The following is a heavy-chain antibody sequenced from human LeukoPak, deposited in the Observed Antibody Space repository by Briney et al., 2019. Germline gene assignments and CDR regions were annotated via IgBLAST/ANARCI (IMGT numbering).Heavy chain of an antibody. CDR2: ISSSSSYI. CDR3: ARGGERYYDILTGYSTNYLDY. CDR1: GFTFSSYS. Sequence: GGSLRLSCAASGFTFSSYSMSWVRQAPGKGLEWVSSISSSSSYIYYADSVKGRFTISRDNAKIPLYLQMNSLRAEDTAVYYCARGGERYYDILTGYSTNYLDYWGQGTLVTVSS. J-gene: IGHJ4*02. D-gene: IGHD3-9*01. V-gene: IGHV3-21*01.